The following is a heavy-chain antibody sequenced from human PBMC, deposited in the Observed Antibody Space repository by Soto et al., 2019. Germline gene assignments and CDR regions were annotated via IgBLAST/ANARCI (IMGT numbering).Heavy chain of an antibody. J-gene: IGHJ4*02. D-gene: IGHD3-3*01. CDR3: AKCTVYDFWSGYQDY. Sequence: PGGSLRLSCAASGFTFSSYGMNWVRQTPEKGLEWVSGLSGSGDATHNADSVKGRFTISRDNSKNTVYLHMNSLRAEDTAVYYCAKCTVYDFWSGYQDYWGQGVQVTVSS. CDR2: LSGSGDAT. CDR1: GFTFSSYG. V-gene: IGHV3-23*01.